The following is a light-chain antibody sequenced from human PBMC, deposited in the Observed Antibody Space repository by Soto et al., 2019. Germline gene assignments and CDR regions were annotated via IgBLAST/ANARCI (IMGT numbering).Light chain of an antibody. CDR1: TGAVTSGHY. J-gene: IGLJ2*01. V-gene: IGLV7-46*01. Sequence: QAVVTQEPSLTVSPGGTVTLTCGSSTGAVTSGHYPYWFQQKPGQAPRTLIYDTSNKHSWTPARFSGSLLGGKAALTPSGAQPEDEAEYYCLLSYSGARQVFGGGTKLTVL. CDR2: DTS. CDR3: LLSYSGARQV.